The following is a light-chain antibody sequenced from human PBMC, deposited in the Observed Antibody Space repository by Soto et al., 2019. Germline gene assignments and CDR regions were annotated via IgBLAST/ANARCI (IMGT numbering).Light chain of an antibody. CDR3: CSYAGNSLYV. Sequence: QSALTQPASVSGSPGQSITISCTGTSSDVGSYNLVSWYQQHPGKAPKLMIYEVSKRPSGGSNRFSGSKSGNTASLTISGLQAEDEADYYCCSYAGNSLYVFGTGTKLTVL. V-gene: IGLV2-23*02. CDR1: SSDVGSYNL. J-gene: IGLJ1*01. CDR2: EVS.